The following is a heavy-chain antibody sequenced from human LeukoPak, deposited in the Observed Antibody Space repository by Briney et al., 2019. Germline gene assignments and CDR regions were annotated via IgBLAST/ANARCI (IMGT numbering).Heavy chain of an antibody. J-gene: IGHJ6*03. V-gene: IGHV4-34*01. Sequence: PSETLSLTCAVYDGSFSGYYWSWLRQPPGKGLEWIGEINHSGSTNYNPSLKSRVTISVDTSKNQFSLKLSSVTAADTAVYYCARGQGYYGGNSYYYYYLDVLGKGTTVTVSS. CDR2: INHSGST. CDR1: DGSFSGYY. CDR3: ARGQGYYGGNSYYYYYLDV. D-gene: IGHD4-23*01.